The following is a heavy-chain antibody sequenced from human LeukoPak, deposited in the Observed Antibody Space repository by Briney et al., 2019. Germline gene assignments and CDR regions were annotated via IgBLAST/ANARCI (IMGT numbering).Heavy chain of an antibody. V-gene: IGHV4-30-2*01. CDR1: GGSISSGGYY. Sequence: SETLSLTCTVSGGSISSGGYYWSWIRQPPGKGLEWIGYIYHSGSTYYNPSLKSRVTISVDTSKNQFSLKLSSVTAADTAVYYCATYSSSPDAFDIWGQGTMVTVSS. J-gene: IGHJ3*02. CDR2: IYHSGST. D-gene: IGHD6-6*01. CDR3: ATYSSSPDAFDI.